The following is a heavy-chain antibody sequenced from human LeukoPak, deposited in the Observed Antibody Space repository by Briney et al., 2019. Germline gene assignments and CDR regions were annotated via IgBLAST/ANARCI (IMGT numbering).Heavy chain of an antibody. Sequence: ASVKVSCKASGYTFTSYYMHWVRQAPGQGLEWMGIINPSGGSTSYAQKFQGRVTMTRDTSTSTVYMELSSLRSEDTAVYYCARGVGVAAADVWYYYYGMDVWGQGTTVTVSS. CDR1: GYTFTSYY. J-gene: IGHJ6*02. V-gene: IGHV1-46*01. CDR3: ARGVGVAAADVWYYYYGMDV. CDR2: INPSGGST. D-gene: IGHD6-25*01.